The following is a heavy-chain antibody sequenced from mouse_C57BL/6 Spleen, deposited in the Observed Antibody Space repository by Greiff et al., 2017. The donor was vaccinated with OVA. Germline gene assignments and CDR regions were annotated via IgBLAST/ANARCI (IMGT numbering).Heavy chain of an antibody. J-gene: IGHJ2*01. CDR1: GFNIKDDY. V-gene: IGHV14-4*01. CDR2: IDPENGDT. Sequence: VQLQQSGAELVRPGASVKLSCTASGFNIKDDYMHWVKQRPEQGLEWIGWIDPENGDTEYASKFQGKATITADTSSNTAYLQLSSLTSEDTAVFYCTPHDCGSSLYYFDYWGQGTTLTVSS. D-gene: IGHD1-1*01. CDR3: TPHDCGSSLYYFDY.